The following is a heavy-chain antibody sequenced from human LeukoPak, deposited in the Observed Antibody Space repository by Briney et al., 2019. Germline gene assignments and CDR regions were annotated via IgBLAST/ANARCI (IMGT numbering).Heavy chain of an antibody. D-gene: IGHD6-13*01. CDR2: IDYSGST. CDR3: AREEYSSDWYGHDS. Sequence: PSETLSLTCIVSGDSISSGSFYWGWIRQPPGQGLEWIGSIDYSGSTNYNPSLKSRVTISVDTSKNQFSLKLSSVTAADTAFYYCAREEYSSDWYGHDSWGQGTLVTVSS. CDR1: GDSISSGSFY. V-gene: IGHV4-39*07. J-gene: IGHJ4*02.